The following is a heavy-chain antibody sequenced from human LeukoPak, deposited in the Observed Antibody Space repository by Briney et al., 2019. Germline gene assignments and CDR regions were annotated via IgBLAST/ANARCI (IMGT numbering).Heavy chain of an antibody. V-gene: IGHV3-20*04. D-gene: IGHD5-18*01. CDR2: INWNGDST. CDR3: ARDYRDTAMVTWFDP. J-gene: IGHJ5*02. Sequence: GVSLRLSCAASGFTFDDYGMSWVRQGPGKGLEWVSGINWNGDSTGYADSLKGRFTISRDNAKNSLYLQMNSLRAEDTALYYCARDYRDTAMVTWFDPWGQGTLVTVSS. CDR1: GFTFDDYG.